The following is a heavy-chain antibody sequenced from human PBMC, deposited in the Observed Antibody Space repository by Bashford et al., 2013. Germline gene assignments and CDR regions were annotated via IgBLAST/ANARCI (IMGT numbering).Heavy chain of an antibody. Sequence: VASVKVSCKASGYTFTSYYMHWVRQAPGQGLEWMGIINPSGGSTSYAQKLQGRVTMTRDTSTSTVYMELSSLRSEDTAVYYCARDSGWELLIPNENYFDYWGQGTLVTVSS. CDR3: ARDSGWELLIPNENYFDY. CDR2: INPSGGST. CDR1: GYTFTSYY. J-gene: IGHJ4*02. V-gene: IGHV1-46*04. D-gene: IGHD1-26*01.